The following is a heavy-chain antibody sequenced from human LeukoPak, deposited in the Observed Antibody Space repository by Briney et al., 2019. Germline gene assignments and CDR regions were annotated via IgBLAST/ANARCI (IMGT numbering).Heavy chain of an antibody. D-gene: IGHD4-17*01. J-gene: IGHJ4*02. V-gene: IGHV4-61*02. CDR1: GGSISSGSYY. CDR2: IYTSGST. CDR3: ARGQWLTTVIIDY. Sequence: TASQTLSPTCTVSGGSISSGSYYWSWIRQPAGKGLEWIGRIYTSGSTNYNPSLKSRVTISVVTSKNQFSLKLSSVTAADTAVYYCARGQWLTTVIIDYWGQGTLVTVSS.